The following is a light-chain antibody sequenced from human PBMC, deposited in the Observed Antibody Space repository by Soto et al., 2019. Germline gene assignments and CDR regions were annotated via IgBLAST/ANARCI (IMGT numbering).Light chain of an antibody. J-gene: IGKJ1*01. Sequence: EVVLTQSPDTLSLSPGERATLSCRASQRVSSSYLAWYQQKFGQAPRLLISATSRRAAGIPDRFSGSGSGTDFTLTINRLEPEDFGVYYCQQRANWPPVTFGQGTKVEIK. CDR1: QRVSSSY. V-gene: IGKV3D-20*02. CDR3: QQRANWPPVT. CDR2: ATS.